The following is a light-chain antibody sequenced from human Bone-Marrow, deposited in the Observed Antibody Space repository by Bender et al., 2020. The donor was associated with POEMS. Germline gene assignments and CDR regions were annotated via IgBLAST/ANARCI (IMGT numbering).Light chain of an antibody. V-gene: IGLV2-23*02. J-gene: IGLJ2*01. CDR1: SRDVGNYIL. Sequence: QSALTQPASVSGSPGQSITISCTGTSRDVGNYILVSWYQQHPGKAPKLMIYEVTKRPSGISNRFSGSKSGNTASLTISGLQAEDEAHYYCCSYAGTAMVFGGGTKLTVL. CDR3: CSYAGTAMV. CDR2: EVT.